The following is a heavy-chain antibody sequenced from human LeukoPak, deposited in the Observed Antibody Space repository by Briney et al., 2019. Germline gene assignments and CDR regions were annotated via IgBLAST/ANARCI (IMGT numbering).Heavy chain of an antibody. D-gene: IGHD2-15*01. V-gene: IGHV3-20*04. CDR1: GFTFDDYG. J-gene: IGHJ6*02. CDR2: IDRNGDST. CDR3: ARGVVAATHYYYYYGMDV. Sequence: TGGSLRLSCAASGFTFDDYGMSWVRQAPGKGLEWVSGIDRNGDSTGYADSVEGRFTISRDNSKNTLYLQMNSLRAEDTAVYYCARGVVAATHYYYYYGMDVWGQGTTVTVSS.